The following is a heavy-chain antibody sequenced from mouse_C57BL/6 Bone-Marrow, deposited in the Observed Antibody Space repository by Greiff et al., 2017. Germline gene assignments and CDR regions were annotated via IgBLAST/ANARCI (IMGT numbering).Heavy chain of an antibody. CDR1: GFTFSDYG. CDR3: ARGDYSDY. CDR2: ISSGSSTN. Sequence: EVKLVESGGGLVKPGGSLKLSCAASGFTFSDYGMHWVRQAPEKGLEWVAYISSGSSTNYYADTVKGRFTISSDNANNTQFLQMTRLRSEDTAKYYCARGDYSDYWGQGTTLTVSS. V-gene: IGHV5-17*01. J-gene: IGHJ2*01.